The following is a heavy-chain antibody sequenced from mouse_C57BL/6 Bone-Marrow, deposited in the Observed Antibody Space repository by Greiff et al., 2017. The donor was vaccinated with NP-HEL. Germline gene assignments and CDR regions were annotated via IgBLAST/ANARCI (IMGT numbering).Heavy chain of an antibody. D-gene: IGHD1-1*01. CDR2: IYPGDGDT. CDR1: GYAFSSSW. J-gene: IGHJ2*01. V-gene: IGHV1-82*01. CDR3: ARKDYGSSYNYDY. Sequence: VQLVESGPELVKPGASVKISCKASGYAFSSSWMNWVKQRPGKGLEWIGRIYPGDGDTNYNGKFKGKATLTADKSSSTAYMQLSSLTSEDSAVYFCARKDYGSSYNYDYWGQGTTLTVSS.